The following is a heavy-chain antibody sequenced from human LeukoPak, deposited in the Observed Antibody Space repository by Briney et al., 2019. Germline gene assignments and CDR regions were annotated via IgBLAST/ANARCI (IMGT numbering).Heavy chain of an antibody. V-gene: IGHV3-48*02. CDR1: GLTFSSSG. Sequence: PGGSLRLSCAASGLTFSSSGMHWVRQAPGKGLEWVSSISSSSSTIYFADSVKGRFTISRDNAKNSLYLHMNSLRDEDTAVYYCARPLTGGYSDFWGQGTLVTVSS. CDR3: ARPLTGGYSDF. D-gene: IGHD5-18*01. CDR2: ISSSSSTI. J-gene: IGHJ4*02.